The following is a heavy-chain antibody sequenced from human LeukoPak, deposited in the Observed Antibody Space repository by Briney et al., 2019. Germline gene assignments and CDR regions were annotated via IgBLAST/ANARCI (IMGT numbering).Heavy chain of an antibody. CDR1: GFTFSSYS. Sequence: PGGSLRLSCAASGFTFSSYSMSWVRQAPGKGLEWVANIKQDGSEKYYVDSVKGRFTISRDNAKNSLYLQMNSLRAEDTAVYYCARDRLFYYGMDVWGQGTTVTVSS. CDR3: ARDRLFYYGMDV. CDR2: IKQDGSEK. J-gene: IGHJ6*02. V-gene: IGHV3-7*01.